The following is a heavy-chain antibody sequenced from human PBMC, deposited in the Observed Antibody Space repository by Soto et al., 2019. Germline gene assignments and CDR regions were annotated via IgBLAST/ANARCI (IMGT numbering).Heavy chain of an antibody. Sequence: GGSLRLSCAASGFTFDDYAMHWVRQAPGKGLEWVSGISWNSGSIGYADSVKGRFTISRDNAKNYLYLQMNSLRAEDTALYYCARDGRQGGHDYWGQGTLVTVSS. CDR2: ISWNSGSI. J-gene: IGHJ4*02. CDR1: GFTFDDYA. D-gene: IGHD3-16*01. CDR3: ARDGRQGGHDY. V-gene: IGHV3-9*01.